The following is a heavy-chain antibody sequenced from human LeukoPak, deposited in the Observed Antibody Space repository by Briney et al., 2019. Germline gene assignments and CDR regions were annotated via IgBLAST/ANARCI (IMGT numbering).Heavy chain of an antibody. J-gene: IGHJ4*02. D-gene: IGHD2-15*01. V-gene: IGHV3-23*01. CDR1: GFTFSSYA. CDR2: ISGSGGST. CDR3: AKDLGCSGGSCYDNRLD. Sequence: PGGSLRLSCAASGFTFSSYAMSWVRQAPGKGLEWVSAISGSGGSTYYADSVKGRFTISRDNSKNTLYLQMNSLRAEDTAVYYCAKDLGCSGGSCYDNRLDWGQGTLVTVSS.